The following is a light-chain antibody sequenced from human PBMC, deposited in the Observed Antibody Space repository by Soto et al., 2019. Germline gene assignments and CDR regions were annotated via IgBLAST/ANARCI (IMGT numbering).Light chain of an antibody. V-gene: IGLV1-51*01. CDR2: CNN. CDR3: ATWDSSLGSVV. J-gene: IGLJ3*02. CDR1: SYNIGGNY. Sequence: QSVLTQPPSVSAAPGQKVTISCSGSSYNIGGNYVSWYVQLPGTAPKFLIYCNNKRPSGIPDRFSGSKSGTSATLGITGLQTEDEADYYCATWDSSLGSVVFGAGTKVTVL.